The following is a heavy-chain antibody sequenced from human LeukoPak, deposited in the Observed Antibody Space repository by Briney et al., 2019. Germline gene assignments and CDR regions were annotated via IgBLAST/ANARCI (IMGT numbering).Heavy chain of an antibody. CDR3: ARGGNSSSWYPLGY. Sequence: GGSLRLSCAASGFTFSSYGMHWVRQAPGKGLEWVAVIWYDGSNNYYADSVKGRFTISRDNSKNTLYLQMNSLRAEDTAVYYCARGGNSSSWYPLGYWGQGTLVTVSS. V-gene: IGHV3-33*01. CDR2: IWYDGSNN. J-gene: IGHJ4*02. D-gene: IGHD6-13*01. CDR1: GFTFSSYG.